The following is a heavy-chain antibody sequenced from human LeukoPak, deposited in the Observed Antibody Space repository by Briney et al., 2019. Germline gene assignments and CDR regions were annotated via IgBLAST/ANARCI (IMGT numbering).Heavy chain of an antibody. CDR2: ISPTGSSI. J-gene: IGHJ3*01. CDR3: ARDGVGATAGPADVFDV. Sequence: PGGSLRLSCAASGFTFDTHSINWVRQAPGKGLEWVSYISPTGSSIYYSDSVRGRFTISRDNAKNSFYLQMNSLRAEDTAVYYCARDGVGATAGPADVFDVWGQGTVVTVSS. CDR1: GFTFDTHS. D-gene: IGHD1-26*01. V-gene: IGHV3-48*01.